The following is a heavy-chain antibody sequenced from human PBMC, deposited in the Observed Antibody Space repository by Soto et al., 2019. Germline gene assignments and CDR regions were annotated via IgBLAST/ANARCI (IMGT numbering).Heavy chain of an antibody. CDR2: ISGSGGST. V-gene: IGHV3-23*01. Sequence: GGSLRLSCAASGFTFSSYAMSWVRQAPGKGLEWVSAISGSGGSTYYADSVKGRFTISRDNSKNTLYLQMNSLRAEDTAVYYCAKDQQWLKPYYYYGMDVWGQGTTVTVSS. CDR3: AKDQQWLKPYYYYGMDV. D-gene: IGHD6-19*01. CDR1: GFTFSSYA. J-gene: IGHJ6*02.